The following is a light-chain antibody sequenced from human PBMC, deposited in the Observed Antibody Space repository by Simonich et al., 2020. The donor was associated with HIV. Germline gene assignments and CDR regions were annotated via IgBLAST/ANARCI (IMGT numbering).Light chain of an antibody. CDR1: QRVSST. J-gene: IGKJ3*01. CDR3: QQYGNSPGT. CDR2: GAS. V-gene: IGKV3-15*01. Sequence: EIVMTQSPATLSVSPGERATLSCRASQRVSSTLAWYQQKHGQAPRLLSYGASTRATGIPARFSGSGSGTEFTLTISSMQSEDFAMYYCQQYGNSPGTFGPGTKVDIK.